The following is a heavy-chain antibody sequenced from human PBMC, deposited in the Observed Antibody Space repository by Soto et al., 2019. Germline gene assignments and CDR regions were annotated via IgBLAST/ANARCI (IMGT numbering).Heavy chain of an antibody. V-gene: IGHV4-39*01. Sequence: PSETLSLTCTVSGGSISSSSYYWGWIRQPPGKGLEWIGSIYYSGSTYYNPSLKSRVTISVDTSKNQFSLKLSSVTAADTAVYYCARVLRLWSGYPPWAFDIWGQGTMVTVSS. J-gene: IGHJ3*02. D-gene: IGHD3-3*01. CDR3: ARVLRLWSGYPPWAFDI. CDR2: IYYSGST. CDR1: GGSISSSSYY.